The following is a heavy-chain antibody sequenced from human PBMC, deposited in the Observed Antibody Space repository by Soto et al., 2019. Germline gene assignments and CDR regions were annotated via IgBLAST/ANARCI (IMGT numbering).Heavy chain of an antibody. CDR2: ISSSSSTI. D-gene: IGHD5-12*01. Sequence: GGSLRLSCAASGFTFSSYSMNWVRQAPGKGLEWVSYISSSSSTIYYADSVKGRFTISRDNAKNSLYLQMNSLRAEDTAVYYCARDLRWLRTYYYYGMDVWGQGTTVTV. CDR3: ARDLRWLRTYYYYGMDV. J-gene: IGHJ6*02. CDR1: GFTFSSYS. V-gene: IGHV3-48*01.